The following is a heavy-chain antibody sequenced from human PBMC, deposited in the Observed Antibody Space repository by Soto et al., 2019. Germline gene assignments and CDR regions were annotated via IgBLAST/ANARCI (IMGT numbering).Heavy chain of an antibody. J-gene: IGHJ6*02. CDR1: GFTFSSYD. CDR3: AKERDIVVVPAAIGYYYYGMDV. CDR2: ISYDGSNK. D-gene: IGHD2-2*02. Sequence: PGESLRLSCAASGFTFSSYDMHGVRQAPGKGLEWVAVISYDGSNKYYADSVKGRFTISRDNSKNTLYLQMNSLRAEDTAVYYCAKERDIVVVPAAIGYYYYGMDVWGQGTTVTVSS. V-gene: IGHV3-30*18.